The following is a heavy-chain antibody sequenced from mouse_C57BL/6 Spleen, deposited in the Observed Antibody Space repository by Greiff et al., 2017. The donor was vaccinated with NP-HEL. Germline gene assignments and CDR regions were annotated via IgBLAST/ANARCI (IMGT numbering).Heavy chain of an antibody. CDR1: GFSFTSYA. Sequence: QVQLTASGPGLVAPSQRLSITCPVSGFSFTSYAISWVRPPPGKGLEWLGVIWTGRGSNYHSALKSRLSISKDKSKRQVFLKMNSRQTDDTARYYCARNQGTPAFAYWGQGTLVTVSA. J-gene: IGHJ3*01. D-gene: IGHD2-14*01. V-gene: IGHV2-9-1*01. CDR3: ARNQGTPAFAY. CDR2: IWTGRGS.